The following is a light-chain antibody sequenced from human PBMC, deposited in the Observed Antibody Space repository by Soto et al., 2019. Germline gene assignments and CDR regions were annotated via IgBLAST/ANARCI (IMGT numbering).Light chain of an antibody. CDR3: QQSLTMPIT. V-gene: IGKV1-39*01. CDR2: SAS. CDR1: QSINNY. Sequence: DIKMTQTPASLSVSLGDRVTITCRASQSINNYLNWYLQRPGQAPKLLIRSASTLQRGVPSRFSGSGSRTEFTLTIADLQPDDFGTYYCQQSLTMPITSGHGARLEIK. J-gene: IGKJ5*01.